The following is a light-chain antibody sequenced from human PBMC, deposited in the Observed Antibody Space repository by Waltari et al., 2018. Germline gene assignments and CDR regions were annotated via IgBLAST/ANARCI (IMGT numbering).Light chain of an antibody. CDR3: QSYDRSQRVV. CDR1: SSTIGAGYD. Sequence: QSVLTQPPSVSGAPGQRVTISCTGSSSTIGAGYDVHWYQHFPGTAPKLLIYVNSNRPSGVPDRFSGSKSGTSASLAITGLQAEDEADYYCQSYDRSQRVVFGGGTKLTVL. V-gene: IGLV1-40*01. CDR2: VNS. J-gene: IGLJ2*01.